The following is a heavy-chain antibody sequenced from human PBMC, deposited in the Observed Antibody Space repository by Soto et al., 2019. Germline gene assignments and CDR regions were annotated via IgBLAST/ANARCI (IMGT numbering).Heavy chain of an antibody. V-gene: IGHV4-4*07. D-gene: IGHD3-22*01. CDR3: ARVVPYYDSSGYFDY. Sequence: SETLSLTCTVSGGSISSYYWSWIRQPAGKGLEWIGRIYTRGNTNYNPSLKSRATMSIDTSKNRFSLKLNSVTAADTAVYYCARVVPYYDSSGYFDYWGQGTLVTVSS. CDR1: GGSISSYY. J-gene: IGHJ4*02. CDR2: IYTRGNT.